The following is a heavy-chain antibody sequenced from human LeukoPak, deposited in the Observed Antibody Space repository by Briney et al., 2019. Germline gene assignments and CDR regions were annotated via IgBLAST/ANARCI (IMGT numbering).Heavy chain of an antibody. Sequence: SETLSLTCTASGGSISSGSYYWSWIRQPAGKGLEWIGRIYTSGSTNYNPSLKSRVTISVDTSKNQFSLKLSSVTAADTAVYYCARTRYSGLTDYWGQGTLVTVSS. V-gene: IGHV4-61*02. D-gene: IGHD5-12*01. J-gene: IGHJ4*02. CDR3: ARTRYSGLTDY. CDR1: GGSISSGSYY. CDR2: IYTSGST.